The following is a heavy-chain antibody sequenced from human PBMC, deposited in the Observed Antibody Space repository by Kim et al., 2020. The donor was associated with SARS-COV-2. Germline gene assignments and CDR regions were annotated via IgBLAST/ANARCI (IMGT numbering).Heavy chain of an antibody. CDR2: ISSSSSYI. V-gene: IGHV3-21*01. CDR1: GFTFSSYS. D-gene: IGHD3-22*01. Sequence: GGSLRLSCAASGFTFSSYSMNWVRQAPGKGLEWVSSISSSSSYIYYVDSVKGRFTISRDNAKNSLYLQMNSLRAEDTAVYYCARDPSSGYYPGYWGQGTLVTVSS. CDR3: ARDPSSGYYPGY. J-gene: IGHJ4*02.